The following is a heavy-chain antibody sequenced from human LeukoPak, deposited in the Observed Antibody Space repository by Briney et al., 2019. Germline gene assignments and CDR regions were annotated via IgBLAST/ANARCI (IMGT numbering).Heavy chain of an antibody. V-gene: IGHV3-53*01. CDR1: GFTVSFNY. CDR2: IDTGGTT. J-gene: IGHJ4*02. Sequence: GGSLRLSCAASGFTVSFNYMNWVRQAPGEGLEWVSLIDTGGTTYYADSAEGRFTISRDSSKNTLFLQMNNLRADDTAVYYCARHNRGGYDFFDFWGQGTLVTVAS. CDR3: ARHNRGGYDFFDF. D-gene: IGHD5-12*01.